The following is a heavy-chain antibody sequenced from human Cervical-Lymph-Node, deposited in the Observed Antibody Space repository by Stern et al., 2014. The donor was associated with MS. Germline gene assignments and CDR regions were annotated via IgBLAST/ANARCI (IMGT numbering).Heavy chain of an antibody. CDR2: IRGKAYGGTT. CDR1: GFTFGDYA. CDR3: TRGVRGNDYYGMDV. V-gene: IGHV3-49*03. D-gene: IGHD3-10*01. J-gene: IGHJ6*02. Sequence: EVQLEESGGGLVQPGRSLRLSCTTSGFTFGDYAMSWFRQAPGKGLEWVGFIRGKAYGGTTDYAASVRGRFTISRDDSKSIAYLQMNSLKIEDAGVYYCTRGVRGNDYYGMDVWGQGTTVTVSS.